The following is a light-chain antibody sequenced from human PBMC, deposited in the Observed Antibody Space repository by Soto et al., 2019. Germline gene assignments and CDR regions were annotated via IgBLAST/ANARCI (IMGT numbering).Light chain of an antibody. V-gene: IGKV3-20*01. CDR3: QQFGSSLT. CDR2: EAN. J-gene: IGKJ4*01. Sequence: IVLTQSPGTLSLSPGERATLSCRASQSVSTSDLAWYQQKPGQAPRFIIYEANRRAPGIPDRISGSGSGTDFTLTISRLEPEDFAVYYCQQFGSSLTVGGGTKVEI. CDR1: QSVSTSD.